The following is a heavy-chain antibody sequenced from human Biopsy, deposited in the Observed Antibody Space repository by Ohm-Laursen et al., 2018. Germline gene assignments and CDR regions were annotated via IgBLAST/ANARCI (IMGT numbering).Heavy chain of an antibody. CDR3: ARDRGYYSDRTVPGYFDL. D-gene: IGHD3-22*01. V-gene: IGHV4-59*01. Sequence: PGTLSLTCTVSGDSISSYCWSWIRQPPGKGLQWIGYVYYTGSTDYNPSLQSRVTISVDTSKNHFSLRLRSVTPADTAIYYCARDRGYYSDRTVPGYFDLWGRGTLVTVSS. CDR1: GDSISSYC. J-gene: IGHJ2*01. CDR2: VYYTGST.